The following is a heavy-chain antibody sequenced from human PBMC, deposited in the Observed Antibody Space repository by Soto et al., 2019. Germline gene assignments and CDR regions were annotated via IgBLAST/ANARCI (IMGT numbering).Heavy chain of an antibody. J-gene: IGHJ5*02. D-gene: IGHD2-2*03. Sequence: EVQLVESGGGLVRPGGSLRLSCAASGFTFSPYWMSWVRQAPGKGLEWVAIIKDDGGDELYLEAVRGRFTISRDNAKQSLYLAMDSLRVEDTPVYYCAGGSRWISDTWGQGTLVTVSS. CDR1: GFTFSPYW. V-gene: IGHV3-7*05. CDR2: IKDDGGDE. CDR3: AGGSRWISDT.